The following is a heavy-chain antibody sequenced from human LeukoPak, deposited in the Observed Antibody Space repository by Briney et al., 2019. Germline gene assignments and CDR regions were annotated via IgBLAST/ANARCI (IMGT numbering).Heavy chain of an antibody. Sequence: ASVKVSCKASGYTFTGYYMHWVRQAPGQGLEWMGWIRPNSGGTNYAQKFQGRVTMTRDTSISTAYMELSSLRSEDTAVYYCARGDCSGGSCYSGADYWGQGTLVTVSS. CDR1: GYTFTGYY. CDR3: ARGDCSGGSCYSGADY. J-gene: IGHJ4*02. CDR2: IRPNSGGT. V-gene: IGHV1-2*02. D-gene: IGHD2-15*01.